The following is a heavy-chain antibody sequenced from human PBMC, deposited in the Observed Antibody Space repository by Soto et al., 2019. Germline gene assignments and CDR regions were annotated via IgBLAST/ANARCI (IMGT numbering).Heavy chain of an antibody. CDR2: ISSNGGST. CDR1: GFTFSSYA. J-gene: IGHJ4*02. V-gene: IGHV3-64D*06. D-gene: IGHD5-18*01. Sequence: GGSLRLSCSASGFTFSSYAMHWVRQAPGKGLEYVSAISSNGGSTYYADSVKGRFTISRDNSKNTLYLQMSSLRAEDTTVYYCVKEGVDTAMVHDFDYWGQGTLVTVSS. CDR3: VKEGVDTAMVHDFDY.